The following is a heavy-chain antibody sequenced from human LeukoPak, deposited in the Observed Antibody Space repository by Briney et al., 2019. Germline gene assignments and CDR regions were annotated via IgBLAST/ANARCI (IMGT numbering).Heavy chain of an antibody. CDR2: ISGSGGST. V-gene: IGHV3-23*01. CDR1: GFTFSSYA. CDR3: ARVVTMGTYFDY. J-gene: IGHJ4*02. D-gene: IGHD4/OR15-4a*01. Sequence: GGSLRLSCAASGFTFSSYAMSWVRQAPGKGLEWVSAISGSGGSTYYADSVKGRFTISRDNSKNTLYLQMNSLRAEDTAVYYCARVVTMGTYFDYWGQGTLVTVSS.